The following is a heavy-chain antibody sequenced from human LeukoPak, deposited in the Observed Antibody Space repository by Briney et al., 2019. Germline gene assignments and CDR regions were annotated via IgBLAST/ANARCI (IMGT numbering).Heavy chain of an antibody. J-gene: IGHJ4*02. V-gene: IGHV4-39*01. CDR1: GGSISSSSYY. Sequence: SETLSLTCTVSGGSISSSSYYWAWIRQPAGKGLEWIGSIYYSGTAYYNPSLKSRVTISVDTSKDQFSLKLSSVTAADTAVYYCASLVLRHDLRDYWGQGTLATVSS. D-gene: IGHD3-3*01. CDR3: ASLVLRHDLRDY. CDR2: IYYSGTA.